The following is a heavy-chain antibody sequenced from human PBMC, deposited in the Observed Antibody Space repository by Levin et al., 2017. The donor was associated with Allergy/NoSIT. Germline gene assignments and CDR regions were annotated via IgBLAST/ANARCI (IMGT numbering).Heavy chain of an antibody. CDR1: GFSFSFYW. CDR3: ARDLTRHIDWLVMGVVGRDY. D-gene: IGHD3-9*01. J-gene: IGHJ4*02. V-gene: IGHV3-7*01. CDR2: IKEDGSEK. Sequence: QTGGSLRLSCAASGFSFSFYWMSWVRQAPGKGLEWVANIKEDGSEKYYVDSVKGRFTISRDNAKNSLYLQMNSLRAEDTAVYYCARDLTRHIDWLVMGVVGRDYWGQGTLVTVSS.